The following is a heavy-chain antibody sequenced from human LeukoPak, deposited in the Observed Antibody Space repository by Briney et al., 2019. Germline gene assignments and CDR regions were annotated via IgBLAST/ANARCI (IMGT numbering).Heavy chain of an antibody. CDR1: GFTFSSYG. J-gene: IGHJ2*01. CDR3: ARSPRTLYSYGYVVGGWYFDL. Sequence: GGSLRLSCAASGFTFSSYGMHWVRQAPGKGLEWVAVIWYDGSNKYYADSVKGRFTISRDNSKNTLYLQMNSLRAEDTAVYYCARSPRTLYSYGYVVGGWYFDLWGRGTLVTVSS. D-gene: IGHD5-18*01. CDR2: IWYDGSNK. V-gene: IGHV3-33*01.